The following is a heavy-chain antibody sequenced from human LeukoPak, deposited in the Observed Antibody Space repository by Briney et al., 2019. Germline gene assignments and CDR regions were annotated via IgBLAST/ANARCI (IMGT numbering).Heavy chain of an antibody. V-gene: IGHV4-31*03. D-gene: IGHD1-14*01. CDR3: ARVSSARNGFDY. Sequence: PETQSLTCTVSGGSLSSGGYYWGWIRKHPGMGLEWIGSIYYSGSTYYTPSLKSRVNISVDTSKSQFALNLTSVTAADTAVYYCARVSSARNGFDYWGQGTLVTVSS. CDR2: IYYSGST. J-gene: IGHJ4*02. CDR1: GGSLSSGGYY.